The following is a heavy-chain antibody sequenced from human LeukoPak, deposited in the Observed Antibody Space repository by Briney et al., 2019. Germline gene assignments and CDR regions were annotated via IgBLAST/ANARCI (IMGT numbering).Heavy chain of an antibody. CDR1: GFTFSSYA. CDR2: ISGSGGST. J-gene: IGHJ4*02. D-gene: IGHD5-24*01. CDR3: AKRRLRGNNFDY. V-gene: IGHV3-23*01. Sequence: GGSLRLSCAASGFTFSSYAMSWVRQAPGKGLEWISAISGSGGSTYYADSVKGRFTISRDNSKNTLYLQMNSLRAEDTAVYYCAKRRLRGNNFDYWGQGTLVTVSS.